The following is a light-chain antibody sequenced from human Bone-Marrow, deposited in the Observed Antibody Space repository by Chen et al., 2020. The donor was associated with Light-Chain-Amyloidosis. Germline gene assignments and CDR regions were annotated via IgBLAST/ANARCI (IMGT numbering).Light chain of an antibody. Sequence: QSALTQPASVSGSPGQSITIYCTGTSSDVGGYNYGSWYQQHPGKAPKLMIYDVRNRPSGVSNRFAGSKSGNTASLTISGLQAEGEADYYCSSYTCSSTVVFGGGTKLTVL. CDR2: DVR. CDR3: SSYTCSSTVV. J-gene: IGLJ2*01. CDR1: SSDVGGYNY. V-gene: IGLV2-14*01.